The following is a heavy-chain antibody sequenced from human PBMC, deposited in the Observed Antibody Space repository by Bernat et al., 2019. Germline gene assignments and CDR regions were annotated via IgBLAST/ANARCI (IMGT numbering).Heavy chain of an antibody. J-gene: IGHJ4*02. CDR3: AKDQGYSYGSESYYPY. CDR2: ISGSGGST. CDR1: GFTFSSYA. Sequence: EVQLLESGGGLVQPGGSLRLSCAASGFTFSSYAMSWVRQAPGKGLEWVSAISGSGGSTYYSDSVKARCTISRDNSKSTMYLQMKSLRAEDTAVYYCAKDQGYSYGSESYYPYWGQGTLVTVSS. D-gene: IGHD3-10*01. V-gene: IGHV3-23*01.